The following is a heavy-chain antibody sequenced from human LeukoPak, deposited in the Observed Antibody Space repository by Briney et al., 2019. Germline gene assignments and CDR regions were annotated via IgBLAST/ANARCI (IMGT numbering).Heavy chain of an antibody. V-gene: IGHV3-48*04. J-gene: IGHJ4*02. CDR1: GFTFSSYS. Sequence: GGSLRLSCAASGFTFSSYSMNWVRQAPGKGLEWVSYISSSSSTIYYADSVKGRFTISRDNAKNSLYLQMNSLRAEDTAVYYCARDGMGYSSSWYRYYFDYWGQGTLVTVSS. D-gene: IGHD6-13*01. CDR2: ISSSSSTI. CDR3: ARDGMGYSSSWYRYYFDY.